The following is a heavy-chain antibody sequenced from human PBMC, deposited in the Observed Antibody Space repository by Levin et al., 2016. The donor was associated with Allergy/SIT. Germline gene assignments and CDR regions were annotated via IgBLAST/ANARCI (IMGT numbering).Heavy chain of an antibody. Sequence: WIRQPPGKGLEWVAVISCHGNNKYYADSVKGRFTISRDNSKNTLYLQMNSLRVEDTAVYYCAKDDHDYGCNSYYYYGMDVWGQGTTVTVSS. J-gene: IGHJ6*02. CDR3: AKDDHDYGCNSYYYYGMDV. CDR2: ISCHGNNK. V-gene: IGHV3-30*18. D-gene: IGHD4-23*01.